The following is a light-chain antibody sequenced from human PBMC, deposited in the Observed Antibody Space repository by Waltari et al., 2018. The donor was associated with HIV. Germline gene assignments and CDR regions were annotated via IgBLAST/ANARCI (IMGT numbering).Light chain of an antibody. CDR3: QQANSFPLT. CDR2: AAS. Sequence: DIQMTQSPSSVSASVGDRVTITCRASQAVSTWLAWYQQKPGKAPNLLIYAASSLQSGVSSRFSGSGTGTDVTLTINNLQPEDLATYYCQQANSFPLTFGGGTKVDIK. CDR1: QAVSTW. V-gene: IGKV1D-12*01. J-gene: IGKJ4*01.